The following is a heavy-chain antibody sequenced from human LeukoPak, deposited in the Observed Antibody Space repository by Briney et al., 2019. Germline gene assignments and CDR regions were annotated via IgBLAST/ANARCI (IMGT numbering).Heavy chain of an antibody. D-gene: IGHD3-22*01. CDR3: AKDYYDSSGHYSSYFDY. CDR2: ISGSGGST. CDR1: GFTFSSYA. Sequence: GGSLRLSCAASGFTFSSYAMSWVRQAPGKGLEWVSAISGSGGSTYYADSVKGRFTISRDNSKNTLYLQMNSLRAEDTAVYYCAKDYYDSSGHYSSYFDYWGQGTLVTVSS. V-gene: IGHV3-23*01. J-gene: IGHJ4*02.